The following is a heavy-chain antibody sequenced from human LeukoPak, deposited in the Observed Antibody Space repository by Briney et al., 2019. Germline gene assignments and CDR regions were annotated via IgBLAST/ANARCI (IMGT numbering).Heavy chain of an antibody. Sequence: PGGSLRLSCAASGFIFSSYGIHWVRQAPGKGLEWVAVIWYDGSNEYYADSVKGRFTISRDNSKNTLYLQMNSLRAEDTAVYYCARDRTTVTTDAFDIWGQGTMVTVSS. CDR1: GFIFSSYG. J-gene: IGHJ3*02. CDR3: ARDRTTVTTDAFDI. D-gene: IGHD4-17*01. V-gene: IGHV3-33*01. CDR2: IWYDGSNE.